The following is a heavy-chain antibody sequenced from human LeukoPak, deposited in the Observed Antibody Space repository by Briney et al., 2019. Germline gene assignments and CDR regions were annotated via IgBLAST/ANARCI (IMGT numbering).Heavy chain of an antibody. CDR3: ARGGYDFWSGYPLDY. V-gene: IGHV4-34*01. CDR2: INHSGST. D-gene: IGHD3-3*01. J-gene: IGHJ4*02. Sequence: SETLSLTCAVYGGSFSGYYWSWIRQPPGKGLEWIGEINHSGSTNYNPSLKSRVTISVDTSKYQFSLKLSSVTAADTAVYYCARGGYDFWSGYPLDYWGQGTLVTVSS. CDR1: GGSFSGYY.